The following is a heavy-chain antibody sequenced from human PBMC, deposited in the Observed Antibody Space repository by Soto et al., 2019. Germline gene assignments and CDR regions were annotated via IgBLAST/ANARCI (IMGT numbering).Heavy chain of an antibody. J-gene: IGHJ6*02. Sequence: GASVKVSCKASGGTFSSYAISWVRQAPGQGLEWMGGIIPIFGTANYAQKFQGRVTITADESTSTAYMELSSLRSEDTAVYYCAQSDGGYYYYGMDVWDQGTTVTVSS. V-gene: IGHV1-69*13. D-gene: IGHD2-21*02. CDR3: AQSDGGYYYYGMDV. CDR2: IIPIFGTA. CDR1: GGTFSSYA.